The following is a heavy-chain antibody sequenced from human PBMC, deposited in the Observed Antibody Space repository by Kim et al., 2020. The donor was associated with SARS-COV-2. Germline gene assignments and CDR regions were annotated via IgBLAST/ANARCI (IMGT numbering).Heavy chain of an antibody. CDR3: AGLTETSSWYVGGWFDP. J-gene: IGHJ5*02. CDR2: IYYSGST. V-gene: IGHV4-59*01. D-gene: IGHD6-13*01. CDR1: GGSISSYY. Sequence: SETLSLTCTVSGGSISSYYWSWIRQPPGKGLEWIGYIYYSGSTNYNPSLKSRVTISVDTSKNQFSLKLSSVTAADTAVYYCAGLTETSSWYVGGWFDPWGQGTLVTVSS.